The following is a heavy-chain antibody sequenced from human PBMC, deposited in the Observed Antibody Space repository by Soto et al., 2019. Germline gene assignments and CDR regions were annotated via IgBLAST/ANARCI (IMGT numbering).Heavy chain of an antibody. CDR1: GFTFSSYG. Sequence: GGSLRLSCAASGFTFSSYGMHWVRQAPGKGLEWVAVIWYDGSNKYYADSVRGRFTISRDNSKNTLYLQMNSLRAEDTAVYYCARTVHSGYDSFIEYWSQGTRASVSS. CDR2: IWYDGSNK. J-gene: IGHJ4*02. CDR3: ARTVHSGYDSFIEY. V-gene: IGHV3-33*01. D-gene: IGHD5-12*01.